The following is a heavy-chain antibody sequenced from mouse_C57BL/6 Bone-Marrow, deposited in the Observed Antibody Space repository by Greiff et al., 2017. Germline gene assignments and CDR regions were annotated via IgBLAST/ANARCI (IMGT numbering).Heavy chain of an antibody. CDR2: INYDGSST. J-gene: IGHJ2*01. V-gene: IGHV5-16*01. D-gene: IGHD2-4*01. CDR3: ARDGGKYDYGGGYFDY. CDR1: GFTFSDYY. Sequence: EVMLVESEGGLVQPGSSMKLSCTASGFTFSDYYMAWVRQGPEKGLEWVANINYDGSSTYYLDSLKSRFIISRDNAKNILYLQMSSLKSEDTATYYCARDGGKYDYGGGYFDYWGQGTTLTVSS.